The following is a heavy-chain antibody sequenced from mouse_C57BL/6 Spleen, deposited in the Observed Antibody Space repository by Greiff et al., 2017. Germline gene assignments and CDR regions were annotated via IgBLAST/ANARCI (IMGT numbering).Heavy chain of an antibody. D-gene: IGHD3-2*02. Sequence: QVQLQQPGAELVKPGASVKLSCKASGYTFTSYWMHWVKQRPGRGLEWIGRIDPNSGGTKYNEKFKSKATLTVDKPSSTAYMQLSSLTSEDSAVYYCASLDSSGSYDAMDYWGQGTSVTVSS. V-gene: IGHV1-72*01. CDR2: IDPNSGGT. CDR3: ASLDSSGSYDAMDY. CDR1: GYTFTSYW. J-gene: IGHJ4*01.